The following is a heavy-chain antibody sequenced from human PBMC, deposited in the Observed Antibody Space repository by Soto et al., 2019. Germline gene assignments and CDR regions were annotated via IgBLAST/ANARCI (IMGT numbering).Heavy chain of an antibody. V-gene: IGHV1-69*13. CDR2: IIPIFGTA. D-gene: IGHD6-13*01. CDR3: ARGIAAAGPNLAPDYYYGMDV. Sequence: SVKVSCKASGGTFSSYAISWVRQAPGQGLEWMGGIIPIFGTANYAQKFQGRVTITADESTSTAYMELSSLRSEDTAVYYCARGIAAAGPNLAPDYYYGMDVWGQGTTVTVSS. CDR1: GGTFSSYA. J-gene: IGHJ6*02.